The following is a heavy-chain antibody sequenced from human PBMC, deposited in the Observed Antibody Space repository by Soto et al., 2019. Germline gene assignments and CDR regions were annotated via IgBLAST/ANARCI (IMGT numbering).Heavy chain of an antibody. CDR2: IRSKAYGGTT. CDR1: GFTFGDYA. V-gene: IGHV3-49*04. D-gene: IGHD3-3*01. CDR3: TRDFTYYDFWSGYGYYGMDV. Sequence: PGGSLRLSCTASGFTFGDYAMSWVRQAPGKGLEWVGFIRSKAYGGTTEYAASVKGRFTISRDDSKSIAYLQMNSLKTEDTAVYYCTRDFTYYDFWSGYGYYGMDVWGQGTTVTVSS. J-gene: IGHJ6*02.